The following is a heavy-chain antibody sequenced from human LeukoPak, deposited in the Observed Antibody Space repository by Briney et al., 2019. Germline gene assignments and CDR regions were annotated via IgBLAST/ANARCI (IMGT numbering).Heavy chain of an antibody. J-gene: IGHJ4*02. CDR2: INPSGGST. CDR1: GYTLTSYY. CDR3: ARQDILTGYSFDY. V-gene: IGHV1-46*01. D-gene: IGHD3-9*01. Sequence: ASVKVSCKASGYTLTSYYMHWVRQAPGQGLEWMGIINPSGGSTSYAQKFQGRVTMTRDMSTSTVYMELSSLRSEDTAVYYCARQDILTGYSFDYWGQGTLVTVSS.